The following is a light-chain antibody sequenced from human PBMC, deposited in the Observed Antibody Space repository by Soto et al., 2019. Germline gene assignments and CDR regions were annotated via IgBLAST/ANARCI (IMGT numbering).Light chain of an antibody. CDR3: LQYYNYPFT. Sequence: AIQMTQSPSSLSASVGDRVTITCRASQGISSDLDWYQQKPGKAPKLLIYAASSLQSGVPSRFSGSGSGTDFTLTISSLQPEDFATYYCLQYYNYPFTFGPGTKVDIK. CDR2: AAS. J-gene: IGKJ3*01. CDR1: QGISSD. V-gene: IGKV1-6*01.